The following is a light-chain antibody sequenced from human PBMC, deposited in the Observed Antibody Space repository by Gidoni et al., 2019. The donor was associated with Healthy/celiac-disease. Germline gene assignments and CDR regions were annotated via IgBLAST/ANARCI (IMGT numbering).Light chain of an antibody. Sequence: QSVLTQPPSVSVAPWPRVTISCTGSSSNLGAGYDVHWYQQLPGTAPKLLIYGNSNRPSGAPARFSGSKSGTSASLAITGLQAEDEADYYCQSYDSRLSGSYVFGTGTKVTVL. CDR3: QSYDSRLSGSYV. V-gene: IGLV1-40*01. CDR1: SSNLGAGYD. CDR2: GNS. J-gene: IGLJ1*01.